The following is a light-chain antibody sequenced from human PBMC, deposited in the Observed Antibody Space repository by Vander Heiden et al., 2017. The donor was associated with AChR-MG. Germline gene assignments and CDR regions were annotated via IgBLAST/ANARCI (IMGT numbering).Light chain of an antibody. Sequence: QSALTPPASVSGSPGQSITISCTGTSSDVGAYNYVSWYQQHPGKAPKLVIYNVDYRPSGVSTRFSGSRSDNTASLTISGLQAEDEADYYCSSYTTSVTYVFGTGTKVTVL. CDR1: SSDVGAYNY. CDR3: SSYTTSVTYV. J-gene: IGLJ1*01. CDR2: NVD. V-gene: IGLV2-14*01.